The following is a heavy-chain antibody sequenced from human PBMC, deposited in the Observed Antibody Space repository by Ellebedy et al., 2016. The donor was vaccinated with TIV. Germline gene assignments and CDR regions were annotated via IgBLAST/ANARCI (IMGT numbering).Heavy chain of an antibody. V-gene: IGHV3-30*02. Sequence: GESLKISCAASGFSTSGMHWVRQAPGKGLEWVAFIRSDGSNKYYIDSVKDRFTISRDNSKNTLDLQMNSLRAEDTALYYCVKGAYPVPTVMAVWGQGTTVIVSS. CDR3: VKGAYPVPTVMAV. CDR2: IRSDGSNK. J-gene: IGHJ6*02. D-gene: IGHD3-16*01. CDR1: GFSTSG.